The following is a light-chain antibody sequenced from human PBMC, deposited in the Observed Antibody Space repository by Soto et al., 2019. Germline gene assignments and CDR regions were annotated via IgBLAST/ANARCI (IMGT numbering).Light chain of an antibody. V-gene: IGKV4-1*01. CDR3: QQYYSTPRWT. J-gene: IGKJ1*01. Sequence: DIVITQSLNSLAVSLCESATINCKSSQSVLYSSNNKNYLAWYQQKPGQPPKLLIYWASTRESGVPDRFSGSGSGTDFTLTISSLQAEDVAVYYCQQYYSTPRWTFGQGTKVDIK. CDR1: QSVLYSSNNKNY. CDR2: WAS.